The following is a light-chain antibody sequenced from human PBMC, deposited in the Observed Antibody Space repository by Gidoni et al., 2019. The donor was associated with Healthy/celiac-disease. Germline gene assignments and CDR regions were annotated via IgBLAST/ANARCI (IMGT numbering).Light chain of an antibody. CDR2: KDS. CDR1: ALPNQY. CDR3: QSADSSGTVV. V-gene: IGLV3-25*03. Sequence: SYELTLPPSVSVSPGQTARITCSGDALPNQYAYWYQQKPGQAPVLVIYKDSERPSGIPERFSGSSSGTTVTLTISGVQAEDEADYYCQSADSSGTVVFGGGTKLTVL. J-gene: IGLJ2*01.